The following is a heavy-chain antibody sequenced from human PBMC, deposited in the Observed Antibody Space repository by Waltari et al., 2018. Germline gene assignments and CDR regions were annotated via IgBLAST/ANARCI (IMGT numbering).Heavy chain of an antibody. J-gene: IGHJ4*02. V-gene: IGHV3-23*04. CDR3: AKGIAARRGYYFDY. Sequence: EVQLVESGGGLAQPGGSLRLSCAASGFTFSTFAMTWVRQAPGKGLEWVSTISGMGGSKYHADSVKGRFIISRDNSKNTLNLQMNSLRAEDTAVYYCAKGIAARRGYYFDYWGQGTLVTVSS. CDR1: GFTFSTFA. CDR2: ISGMGGSK. D-gene: IGHD6-6*01.